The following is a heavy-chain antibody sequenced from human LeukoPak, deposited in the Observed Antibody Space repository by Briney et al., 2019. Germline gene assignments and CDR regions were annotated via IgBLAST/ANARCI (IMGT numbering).Heavy chain of an antibody. D-gene: IGHD2-2*01. CDR1: GFTFSSYA. Sequence: PGGSLRLSCAASGFTFSSYAMSWVRQAPGKGLEWVSAISGSGGSTYYAGSVKGRFTISRDNSKNTLYLQMNSLRAEDTAVYYRARDRGIVVVPAAFDAFDIWGQGTMVTVSS. V-gene: IGHV3-23*01. CDR3: ARDRGIVVVPAAFDAFDI. J-gene: IGHJ3*02. CDR2: ISGSGGST.